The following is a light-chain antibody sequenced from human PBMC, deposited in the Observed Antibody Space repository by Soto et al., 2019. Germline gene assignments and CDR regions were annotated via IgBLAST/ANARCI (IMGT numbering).Light chain of an antibody. J-gene: IGLJ3*02. CDR1: SSNIGAGYD. CDR2: GNS. V-gene: IGLV1-40*01. Sequence: QSVLTQPPSVSGAPGQTVTISCTGSSSNIGAGYDAQWYQQLPGTAPKLLMYGNSNRPSGVPDRFSGSKSGTSASLAITGLQAEDEADYYCQSYDSSLNDLVFGGGTKRTVL. CDR3: QSYDSSLNDLV.